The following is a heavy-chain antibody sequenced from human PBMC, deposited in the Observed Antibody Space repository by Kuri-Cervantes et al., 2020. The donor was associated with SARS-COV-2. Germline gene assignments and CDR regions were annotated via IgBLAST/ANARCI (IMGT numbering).Heavy chain of an antibody. CDR2: IYYSGST. D-gene: IGHD6-19*01. V-gene: IGHV4-39*07. CDR1: GGSIYSTSYY. Sequence: SETQSLTCTVYGGSIYSTSYYWGWIRQPPGKGLEWIGSIYYSGSTYYNPSLKSRVTISVDTSKNQFSLKLSSVTAADTAVYYCARILNSSGWPIDAFDIWGQGTMVTVSS. J-gene: IGHJ3*02. CDR3: ARILNSSGWPIDAFDI.